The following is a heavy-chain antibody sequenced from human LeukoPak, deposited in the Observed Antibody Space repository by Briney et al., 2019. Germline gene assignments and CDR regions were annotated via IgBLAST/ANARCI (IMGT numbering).Heavy chain of an antibody. J-gene: IGHJ6*02. CDR2: ISYDGSNK. Sequence: PGRSLRLSRAASGFTFSSYAMHWVRQAPGKGLEWVAVISYDGSNKYYADSVKGRFTISRDNSKNTLYLQMNSLRAEDTAVYYCAREKSYCSSTSCYEGHYYYYGMDVWGQGTTVTVSS. CDR3: AREKSYCSSTSCYEGHYYYYGMDV. V-gene: IGHV3-30-3*01. D-gene: IGHD2-2*01. CDR1: GFTFSSYA.